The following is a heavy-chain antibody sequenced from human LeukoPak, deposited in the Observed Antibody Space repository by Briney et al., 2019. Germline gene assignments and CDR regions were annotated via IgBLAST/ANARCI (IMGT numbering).Heavy chain of an antibody. V-gene: IGHV3-23*01. D-gene: IGHD3-16*01. CDR3: AKGLILRSYYFDY. CDR2: ISSGGGST. Sequence: GGSLRLSCAASEFTFSNYAMSWVRQAPGKGLEWVSAISSGGGSTYYAHSVKGRFTISRDNSKNTLYLQMNSLRAEDTALYFCAKGLILRSYYFDYWGQGTLVTVSS. J-gene: IGHJ4*02. CDR1: EFTFSNYA.